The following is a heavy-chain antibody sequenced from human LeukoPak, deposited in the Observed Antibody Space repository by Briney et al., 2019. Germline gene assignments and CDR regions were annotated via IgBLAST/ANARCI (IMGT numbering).Heavy chain of an antibody. V-gene: IGHV3-23*01. CDR3: AKRIAAPPRSFDY. D-gene: IGHD6-6*01. CDR1: GFSFSSYA. Sequence: PGGSLRLSCSASGFSFSSYAMSWVRQAPGKGLEWVSAISDSGGSTYYADSVKGRFTISRDNSKKTLYLQMNSLRAEDTAVYYCAKRIAAPPRSFDYWGQGILVTVSS. J-gene: IGHJ4*02. CDR2: ISDSGGST.